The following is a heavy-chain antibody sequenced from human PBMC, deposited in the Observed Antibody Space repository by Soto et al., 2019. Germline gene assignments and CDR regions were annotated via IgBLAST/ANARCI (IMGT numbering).Heavy chain of an antibody. CDR1: GFTFSNYA. CDR3: AKDMAVAGPSAPFDY. D-gene: IGHD6-19*01. Sequence: EVQLLESGGGLVQPGGSLRLSCAASGFTFSNYAMSWVRQAPGKGLEWVSAISGSGGSTYYADSVKGRFTISRDNSKNTLYLQMRGLRAADSAVYYCAKDMAVAGPSAPFDYWGQGSLVAVSS. CDR2: ISGSGGST. V-gene: IGHV3-23*01. J-gene: IGHJ4*02.